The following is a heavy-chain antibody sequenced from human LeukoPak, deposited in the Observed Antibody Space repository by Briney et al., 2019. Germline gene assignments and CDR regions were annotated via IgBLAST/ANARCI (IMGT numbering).Heavy chain of an antibody. CDR1: GFTFSSYS. Sequence: GGSLRLSCAASGFTFSSYSTNWVRQAPGKGLEWVSSISSSSNYIYYADSVKGRFTISRDNAKNSLYLQMNSLRAEDTAVYYCVRAQSGELDYYDSSGLPDGFDIWGQGTMVTVSS. V-gene: IGHV3-21*01. CDR2: ISSSSNYI. D-gene: IGHD3-22*01. J-gene: IGHJ3*02. CDR3: VRAQSGELDYYDSSGLPDGFDI.